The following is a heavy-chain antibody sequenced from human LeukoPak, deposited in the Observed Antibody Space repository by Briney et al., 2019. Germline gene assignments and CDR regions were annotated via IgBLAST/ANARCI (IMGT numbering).Heavy chain of an antibody. Sequence: SETLSLTYTVSGGSISSYYWSWIRQPPGKGLEWIGYIYYSGSTNYNPTLKSRVTISVDTSKNQFSLKLSSVTAADTAVYYCARMDSSSSFDYWGQGTLVTVSS. CDR3: ARMDSSSSFDY. CDR2: IYYSGST. J-gene: IGHJ4*02. V-gene: IGHV4-59*01. CDR1: GGSISSYY. D-gene: IGHD6-13*01.